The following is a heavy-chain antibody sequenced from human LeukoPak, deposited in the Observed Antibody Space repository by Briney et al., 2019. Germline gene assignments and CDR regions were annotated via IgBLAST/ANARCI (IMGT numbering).Heavy chain of an antibody. Sequence: GGSLRLSCAASGFTFGSYGMHWVRQAPGKGLEWVANIKQDGSEKYYVDSVKGRFTISRDNAKNSLYLQMNSLRAEDTAVYYCARDSPHWSWGQGTLVTVSS. V-gene: IGHV3-7*01. CDR3: ARDSPHWS. J-gene: IGHJ5*02. CDR1: GFTFGSYG. CDR2: IKQDGSEK.